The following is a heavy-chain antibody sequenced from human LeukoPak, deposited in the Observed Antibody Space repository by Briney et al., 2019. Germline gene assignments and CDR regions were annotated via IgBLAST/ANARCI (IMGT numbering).Heavy chain of an antibody. V-gene: IGHV3-30*02. D-gene: IGHD3-16*01. CDR1: GFTFSSYG. J-gene: IGHJ4*02. Sequence: PGGSLRLSCAASGFTFSSYGMHWVRQAPGKGLEWVAFIRDDGNKIYYADSVKGRFTISRDNSKNTLHLQMNSLRAEDTAVYYCAKSASSGGYWGQGTLVTVSS. CDR2: IRDDGNKI. CDR3: AKSASSGGY.